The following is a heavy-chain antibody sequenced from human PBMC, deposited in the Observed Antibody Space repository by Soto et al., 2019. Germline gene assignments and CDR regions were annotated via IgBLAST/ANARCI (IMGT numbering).Heavy chain of an antibody. V-gene: IGHV3-33*01. Sequence: GGSLRLSCAASGFAFSSYGMHWVRQAPGKGLEWVAVIWYDGSNKYYADSVKGRFTISRDNSKNTLYLQMNSLRAEDTAVYYCARARSPYSPPRGYFDYWGQGTLVTVSS. J-gene: IGHJ4*02. D-gene: IGHD2-21*01. CDR2: IWYDGSNK. CDR1: GFAFSSYG. CDR3: ARARSPYSPPRGYFDY.